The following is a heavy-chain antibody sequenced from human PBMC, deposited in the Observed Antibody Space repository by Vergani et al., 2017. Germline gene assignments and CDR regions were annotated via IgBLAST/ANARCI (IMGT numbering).Heavy chain of an antibody. CDR3: ARGRPGDTAMVGEDWFDP. V-gene: IGHV1-69*11. CDR2: IIPILGTA. J-gene: IGHJ5*02. CDR1: GGTFSSYA. Sequence: QVQLVQSGAEVKKPGSSVKVSCKASGGTFSSYAISWVRQAPGQGLEWMGRIIPILGTANYAQKFQGRVTITTDESTSTAYMELSSLRSEDTAVDYCARGRPGDTAMVGEDWFDPWGQGTLVTVSS. D-gene: IGHD5-18*01.